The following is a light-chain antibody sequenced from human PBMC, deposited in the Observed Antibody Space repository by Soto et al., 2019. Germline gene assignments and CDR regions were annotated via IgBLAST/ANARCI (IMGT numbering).Light chain of an antibody. Sequence: QSVLTQSPSASASLGASVKLTCTLSSGHSSYAIAWHQQQPEKGPRFLMKLNSDGSHHKGDGIPDRFSGSSSGAERHLTISSLQSEDEADYYCQTWGTGILVFGGGTKLTVL. J-gene: IGLJ2*01. CDR1: SGHSSYA. CDR2: LNSDGSH. CDR3: QTWGTGILV. V-gene: IGLV4-69*01.